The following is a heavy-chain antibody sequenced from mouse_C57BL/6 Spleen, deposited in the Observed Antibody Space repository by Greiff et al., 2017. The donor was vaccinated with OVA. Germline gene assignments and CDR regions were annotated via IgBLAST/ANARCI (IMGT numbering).Heavy chain of an antibody. CDR1: GYTFTSYW. V-gene: IGHV1-72*01. Sequence: QVQLQQSGAELVRPGASVKLSCTASGYTFTSYWMHWVKQRPGRGLEWIGRIDPNSGGTKYNATFKSKATLTVDKPSSTAYMQLSSLTSEDSAVYDCARAHSGNYWYFDVWGTGTTVTVSS. D-gene: IGHD1-3*01. CDR2: IDPNSGGT. J-gene: IGHJ1*03. CDR3: ARAHSGNYWYFDV.